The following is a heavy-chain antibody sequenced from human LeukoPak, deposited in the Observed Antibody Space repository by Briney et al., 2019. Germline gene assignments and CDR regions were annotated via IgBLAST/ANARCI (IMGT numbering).Heavy chain of an antibody. CDR3: ANLARPGRDAFDI. CDR1: GIAVKNNY. CDR2: IYTGGTT. J-gene: IGHJ3*02. V-gene: IGHV3-66*01. D-gene: IGHD6-6*01. Sequence: PGGSLRLSCVASGIAVKNNYVSWVRQAPGKGLEWVSVIYTGGTTYHTASVRDRFTLSRDNSKNTLYLQMNSLRAEDTAVYYCANLARPGRDAFDIWGQGTMVTVSS.